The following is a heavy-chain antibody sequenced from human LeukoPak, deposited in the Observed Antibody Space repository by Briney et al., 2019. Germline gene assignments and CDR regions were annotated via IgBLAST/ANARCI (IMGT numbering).Heavy chain of an antibody. V-gene: IGHV3-9*01. J-gene: IGHJ4*02. CDR1: GFTFDDYA. Sequence: GRSLRLSCAASGFTFDDYAMHWVRQAPGKGLEWVSGISWNSGSIGYADSVKGRFTISRDNAKNSLYLQMNSLRAEDTAVYYCARDSAYYDFWSGYFYWGQGTLVTVSS. CDR2: ISWNSGSI. CDR3: ARDSAYYDFWSGYFY. D-gene: IGHD3-3*01.